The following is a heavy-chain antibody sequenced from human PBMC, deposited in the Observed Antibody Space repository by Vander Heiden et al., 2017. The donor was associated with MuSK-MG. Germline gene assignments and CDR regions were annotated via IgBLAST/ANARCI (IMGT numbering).Heavy chain of an antibody. CDR1: GGSISSYY. V-gene: IGHV4-59*01. D-gene: IGHD3-10*01. Sequence: QVQLQESGPGLVKPSETLSLTCTVSGGSISSYYWSWIRQPPGKGLEWIGYIYYSGSTKYNPSLKRRVTISVDTSKNQCALKRSSVTAAETAVYYCARTTDDYGAGSYFFDDWGQGTLVTVSS. CDR3: ARTTDDYGAGSYFFDD. J-gene: IGHJ4*02. CDR2: IYYSGST.